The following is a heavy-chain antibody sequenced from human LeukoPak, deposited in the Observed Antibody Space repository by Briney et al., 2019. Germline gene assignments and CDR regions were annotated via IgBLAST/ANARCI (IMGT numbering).Heavy chain of an antibody. CDR1: GGSISSSSDY. D-gene: IGHD6-19*01. J-gene: IGHJ4*02. CDR3: ARHSFGSGWKSFDY. V-gene: IGHV4-39*01. CDR2: IYYSGST. Sequence: TPSETLSLTCTVSGGSISSSSDYWGWIRQPPGKGLEWIGSIYYSGSTYYNPSLKSRVTISVDTSKNQFSLKLSSVTAADTAVYSCARHSFGSGWKSFDYWGQGTLVTVSS.